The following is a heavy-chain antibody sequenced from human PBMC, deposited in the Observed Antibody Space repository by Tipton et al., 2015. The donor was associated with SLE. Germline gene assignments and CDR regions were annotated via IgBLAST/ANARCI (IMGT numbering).Heavy chain of an antibody. V-gene: IGHV4-59*07. CDR2: IYYSGST. CDR1: GGSFSGYY. CDR3: ARGWWFDP. J-gene: IGHJ5*02. Sequence: TLSLTCAVYGGSFSGYYWNWIRQPPGKGLEWIGYIYYSGSTNYNPSLKSRVTISVDTSKNQFSLKLSSVTAADTAVYYCARGWWFDPWGQGTLVTVSS. D-gene: IGHD6-19*01.